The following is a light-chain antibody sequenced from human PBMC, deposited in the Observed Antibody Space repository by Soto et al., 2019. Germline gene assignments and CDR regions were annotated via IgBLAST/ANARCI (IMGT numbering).Light chain of an antibody. V-gene: IGKV3-15*01. Sequence: EIVMTQSPATLSVSPGERATLSCRASQSVSSNLAWYQQKPGQAPRLLIYGASTRATGIPARFSGSRSGTEFTLTTRSLQSEDFAVYYCQQYNNWSPWTFGQGTKLEIK. CDR2: GAS. CDR1: QSVSSN. CDR3: QQYNNWSPWT. J-gene: IGKJ2*02.